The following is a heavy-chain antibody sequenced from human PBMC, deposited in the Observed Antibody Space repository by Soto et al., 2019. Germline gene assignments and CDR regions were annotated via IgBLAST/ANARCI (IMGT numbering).Heavy chain of an antibody. J-gene: IGHJ4*02. CDR3: ARDGYYDSSGYRSDFDY. Sequence: QVQLVQSGAEVKKPGPSVKVSCKASGYTFTSYGISWVRQAPGQGLEWMGWISAYNGNTNYAQKLQGRVTMTTDTSPSTAYMELRSLRSDDTAVYYCARDGYYDSSGYRSDFDYWGQGTLVTVSS. CDR2: ISAYNGNT. V-gene: IGHV1-18*01. CDR1: GYTFTSYG. D-gene: IGHD3-22*01.